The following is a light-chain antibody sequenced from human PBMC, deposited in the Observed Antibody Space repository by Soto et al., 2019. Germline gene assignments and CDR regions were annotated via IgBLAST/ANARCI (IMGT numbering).Light chain of an antibody. CDR1: SSDVGGYNY. Sequence: QSVLTQPASVSGSPGQSITISCTGTSSDVGGYNYVSWYHQHPAKAPKLLISEVTNRPSGVSNPFSGSQSGNTASLTISGLHAEDEAEDYFRYYCLAYGSMDKSATVVFCAGTK. V-gene: IGLV2-14*01. CDR2: EVT. J-gene: IGLJ2*01. CDR3: RYYCLAYGSMDKSATVV.